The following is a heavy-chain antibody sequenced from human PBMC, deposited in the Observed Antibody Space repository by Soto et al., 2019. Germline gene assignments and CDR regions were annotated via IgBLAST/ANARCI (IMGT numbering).Heavy chain of an antibody. Sequence: EVQLLESGGGLVQPGGSLRLSCAASGFTFSSYAMSWVRQAPGKGLEWVSAISGSGGSTYYADSVKGRFTISRDNSKNTLYLQMNSLRAEDTAVYYCAKSGEVGGIKLSRYYYGMDVWGQGTTVTVSS. V-gene: IGHV3-23*01. CDR1: GFTFSSYA. D-gene: IGHD2-15*01. CDR3: AKSGEVGGIKLSRYYYGMDV. CDR2: ISGSGGST. J-gene: IGHJ6*02.